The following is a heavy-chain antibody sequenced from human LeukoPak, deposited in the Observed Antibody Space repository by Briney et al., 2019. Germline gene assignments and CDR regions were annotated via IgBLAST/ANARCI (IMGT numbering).Heavy chain of an antibody. CDR3: ARPPRYCSGGSCINWFDP. D-gene: IGHD2-15*01. CDR1: GYTFTSYD. Sequence: ASVKVSCKASGYTFTSYDINWVRQATGQGLEWMGWKNPNSGNTGYAQKFQGRVTMTRNTSISTAYMELSRLRSEDTAVYYCARPPRYCSGGSCINWFDPWGQGTLVTVSS. V-gene: IGHV1-8*01. J-gene: IGHJ5*02. CDR2: KNPNSGNT.